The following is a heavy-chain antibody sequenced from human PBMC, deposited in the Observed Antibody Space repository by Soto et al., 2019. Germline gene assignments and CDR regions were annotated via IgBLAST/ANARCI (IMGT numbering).Heavy chain of an antibody. J-gene: IGHJ4*02. CDR2: IWYDGSDK. D-gene: IGHD5-18*01. Sequence: QVQLVESGGGVVQPGRSLRLSCTASGFTFSSYGMHWVRQAPGKGLEWVSVIWYDGSDKYYVDSVKGRFTISRDNSNNTLYLQMNSLRAEDPAVYYCTRSGYSNGYYFDYWGQGTLVTVSS. CDR3: TRSGYSNGYYFDY. V-gene: IGHV3-33*01. CDR1: GFTFSSYG.